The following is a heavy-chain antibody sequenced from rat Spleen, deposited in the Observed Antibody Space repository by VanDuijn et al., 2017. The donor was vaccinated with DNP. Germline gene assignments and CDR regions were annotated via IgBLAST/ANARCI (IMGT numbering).Heavy chain of an antibody. CDR1: GFTFSDYA. J-gene: IGHJ2*01. V-gene: IGHV5-17*01. CDR2: ISYDGSRT. CDR3: ARQSGYKAYYVDY. Sequence: EVQLVESGGGLVQPGRSLKLSCAASGFTFSDYAMAWVRQAPKKGLEWVTTISYDGSRTYYRDSVKGRFTISRDNAKSTLYLQMDSLRSEDTATYYCARQSGYKAYYVDYWGQGVMVTVSS. D-gene: IGHD1-4*01.